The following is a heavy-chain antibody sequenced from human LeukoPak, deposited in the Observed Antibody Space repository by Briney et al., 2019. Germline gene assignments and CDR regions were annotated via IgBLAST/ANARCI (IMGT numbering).Heavy chain of an antibody. D-gene: IGHD5-18*01. CDR3: ARDQDTAMVLDAFDI. CDR1: GFTFSSYS. J-gene: IGHJ3*02. V-gene: IGHV3-48*01. Sequence: KPGGSLRLSCAASGFTFSSYSMNWVRQAPGKGLEWVSYISSSSSTIYYADSVKGRFTISRDNAKNSLYLQMNSLRAEDTAVYYCARDQDTAMVLDAFDIWGQGTMVTVFS. CDR2: ISSSSSTI.